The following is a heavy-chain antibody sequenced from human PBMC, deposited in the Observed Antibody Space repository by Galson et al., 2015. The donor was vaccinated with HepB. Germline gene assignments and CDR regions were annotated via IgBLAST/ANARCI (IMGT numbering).Heavy chain of an antibody. J-gene: IGHJ4*02. Sequence: SLRLSCAASGFPFSDYFMTWIRQAPGKGLEWVSYISSSGITKYYADSVKGRFTISRDNAKRSVFLQMNTLRVEDTAVYYCASGLIVPAATPGGGQGTLVTVSS. CDR3: ASGLIVPAATPG. CDR2: ISSSGITK. CDR1: GFPFSDYF. D-gene: IGHD2-2*01. V-gene: IGHV3-11*01.